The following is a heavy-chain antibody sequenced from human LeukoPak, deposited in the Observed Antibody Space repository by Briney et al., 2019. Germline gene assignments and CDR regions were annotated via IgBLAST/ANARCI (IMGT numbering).Heavy chain of an antibody. CDR1: GGAFSGYY. V-gene: IGHV4-34*01. CDR3: ASINPRTTFDP. D-gene: IGHD1-7*01. J-gene: IGHJ5*02. Sequence: SGTLSLTRAVYGGAFSGYYWSWVRPPPRKGVGWIGEINHSGSTNYNPSLKSRVTISVDTSKNQFSLKLSSVTAADTAVYYCASINPRTTFDPWGQGTLVTVSS. CDR2: INHSGST.